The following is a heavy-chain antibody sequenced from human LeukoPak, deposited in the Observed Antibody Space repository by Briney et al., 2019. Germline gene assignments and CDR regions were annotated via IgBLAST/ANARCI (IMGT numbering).Heavy chain of an antibody. J-gene: IGHJ3*02. CDR1: GFAFSSYA. Sequence: GGSLRLSCAASGFAFSSYAMSWVRQAPGRGLEWVSAISGSGSSTYYTDSVKGRFTISRDNSKNTLYLQMNRLRVEDTAVYYCAILRRGGDAFDIWGQGTMVTVSS. V-gene: IGHV3-23*01. CDR3: AILRRGGDAFDI. D-gene: IGHD3-16*01. CDR2: ISGSGSST.